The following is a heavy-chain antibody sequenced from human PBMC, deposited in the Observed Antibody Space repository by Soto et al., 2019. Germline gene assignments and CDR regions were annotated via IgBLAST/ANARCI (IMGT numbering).Heavy chain of an antibody. Sequence: EVQLLESGGDLVERGESLRLSCAASGFTLSSYAMTWVRQAPGKGLEWVSGLSGSSGSTYYADSVKGRFTISRDNSKNTLYLQMASLIAEDTAVYYCAKIGDPVDGPLDYWGQGTLVTVSS. CDR1: GFTLSSYA. CDR2: LSGSSGST. D-gene: IGHD2-21*02. CDR3: AKIGDPVDGPLDY. J-gene: IGHJ4*02. V-gene: IGHV3-23*01.